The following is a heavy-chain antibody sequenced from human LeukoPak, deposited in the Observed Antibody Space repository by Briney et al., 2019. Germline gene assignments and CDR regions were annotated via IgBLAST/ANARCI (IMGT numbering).Heavy chain of an antibody. CDR3: ARDKNFRYSSSWYGLDY. V-gene: IGHV3-11*01. D-gene: IGHD6-13*01. Sequence: GGSLRLSCAASGFTFSDYYMSWIRQAPGKGLEWVSYISSSGSTIYYADSVKGRFTISRDNAKNSLYLQMNSLRAEDTAVYYCARDKNFRYSSSWYGLDYWGQGTLVTVSS. J-gene: IGHJ4*02. CDR1: GFTFSDYY. CDR2: ISSSGSTI.